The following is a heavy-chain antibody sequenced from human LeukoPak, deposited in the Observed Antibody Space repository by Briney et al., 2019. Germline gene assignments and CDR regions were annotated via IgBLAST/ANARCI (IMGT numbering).Heavy chain of an antibody. CDR1: GFTFSSYA. D-gene: IGHD7-27*01. Sequence: TGGSLRLSCAASGFTFSSYAMTWVRQTPGMGLERVSAISGGGDSTYYADSVKGRFTISRDDSKNTLSLQMNSLRVEDTAVYYCARDLAWGAFDYWGQGTLVTVSS. CDR3: ARDLAWGAFDY. V-gene: IGHV3-23*01. J-gene: IGHJ4*02. CDR2: ISGGGDST.